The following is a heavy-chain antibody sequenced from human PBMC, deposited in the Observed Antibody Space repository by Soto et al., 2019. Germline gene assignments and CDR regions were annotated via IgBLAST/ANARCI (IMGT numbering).Heavy chain of an antibody. CDR2: ISGSGGST. J-gene: IGHJ4*02. CDR1: GFTFSSYA. D-gene: IGHD2-15*01. V-gene: IGHV3-23*01. CDR3: ARRDIVVVVAAPRFDY. Sequence: EVQLLESGGGLVQPGGSLRLSCAASGFTFSSYAMSWVRQAPGKGLEWVSAISGSGGSTYYADSVKGRFTISRDNSKNTLYLQMNSLRAEDTAVYYCARRDIVVVVAAPRFDYWGQGTLVTVSS.